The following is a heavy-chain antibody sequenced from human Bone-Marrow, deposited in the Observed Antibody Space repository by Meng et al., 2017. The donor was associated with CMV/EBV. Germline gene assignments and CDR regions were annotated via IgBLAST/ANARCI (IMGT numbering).Heavy chain of an antibody. Sequence: GEYLKISCAASGFTFSSYEMNWVRQAPGKGLEWVSYISSSGSTIYYADSVKGRFTISRDNAKNSLYLQMNSLRAEDTAVYYCAKDRSAYGYVEAGFDYWGQGTLVTVSS. D-gene: IGHD5-18*01. CDR1: GFTFSSYE. CDR2: ISSSGSTI. CDR3: AKDRSAYGYVEAGFDY. J-gene: IGHJ4*02. V-gene: IGHV3-48*03.